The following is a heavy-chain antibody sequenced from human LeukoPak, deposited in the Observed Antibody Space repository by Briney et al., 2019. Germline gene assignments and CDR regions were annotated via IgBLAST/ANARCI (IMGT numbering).Heavy chain of an antibody. CDR3: ARSYCSGGSCYSGFDY. Sequence: GGSLRLSCVASGFAFSSIAMHWVRQAPGKGLEWVAILSYDGSNKYYADSVKGRFTISRDKSKNTLYLQMNSLRAEDTAVYYCARSYCSGGSCYSGFDYWGQGTLVTVSS. J-gene: IGHJ4*02. CDR2: LSYDGSNK. CDR1: GFAFSSIA. D-gene: IGHD2-15*01. V-gene: IGHV3-30*04.